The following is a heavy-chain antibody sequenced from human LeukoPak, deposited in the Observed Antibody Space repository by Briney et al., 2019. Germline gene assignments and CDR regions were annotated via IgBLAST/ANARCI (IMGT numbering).Heavy chain of an antibody. Sequence: GGSLRLSCAASGFAFSTHSMNWVRQAPGKGLEWVSWISSSNGDIYYADSVRGRFTISRDDAKKSLYLQMNSLRAEDTAVYYCVRDADGGNSWFDSWGQGTLVTVSS. J-gene: IGHJ5*01. CDR3: VRDADGGNSWFDS. V-gene: IGHV3-21*01. D-gene: IGHD4-23*01. CDR2: ISSSNGDI. CDR1: GFAFSTHS.